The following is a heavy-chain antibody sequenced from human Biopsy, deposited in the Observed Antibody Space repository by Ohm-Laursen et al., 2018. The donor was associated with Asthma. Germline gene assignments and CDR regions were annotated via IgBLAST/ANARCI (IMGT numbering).Heavy chain of an antibody. J-gene: IGHJ6*02. V-gene: IGHV1-18*01. Sequence: PSVYPSRKLSGYTFASAGITWVRQAPGQGLEWMGWISVYSGNTKVAQKLQDRVTMITDTSTSTAYMELRSLRSDDTAVYFCARAVDYSRYYGIDVWGQGTTVTVS. D-gene: IGHD3-10*01. CDR2: ISVYSGNT. CDR1: GYTFASAG. CDR3: ARAVDYSRYYGIDV.